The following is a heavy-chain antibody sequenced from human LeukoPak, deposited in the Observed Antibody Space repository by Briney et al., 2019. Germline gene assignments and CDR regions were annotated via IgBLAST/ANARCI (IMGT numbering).Heavy chain of an antibody. V-gene: IGHV4-39*07. CDR3: AREPHYGDYIGWFDP. CDR1: GGSISSSSYY. CDR2: IYYGGTT. D-gene: IGHD4-17*01. Sequence: TSETLSLTCTVSGGSISSSSYYWGWIRQPPGKGLEWLGSIYYGGTTYYNPSLKSRVTISIDTSKNQFSLKLSSVTAADTAVYYCAREPHYGDYIGWFDPWGQGTLVTVSS. J-gene: IGHJ5*02.